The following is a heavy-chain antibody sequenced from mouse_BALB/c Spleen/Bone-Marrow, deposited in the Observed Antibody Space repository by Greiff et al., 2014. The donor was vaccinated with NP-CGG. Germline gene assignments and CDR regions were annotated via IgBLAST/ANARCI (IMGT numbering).Heavy chain of an antibody. V-gene: IGHV1-18*01. CDR3: ARRGSYYAMDY. J-gene: IGHJ4*01. Sequence: VPLKESGPELVKPGASVKISCKTSGYTFTEYTMHWGKQSHGKSLGWIGGINPNNGGTSYNQKFKGKATLTVGKSSSTAYMELRSLTSEDSAVYYCARRGSYYAMDYWGQGTSVTVSS. CDR1: GYTFTEYT. CDR2: INPNNGGT.